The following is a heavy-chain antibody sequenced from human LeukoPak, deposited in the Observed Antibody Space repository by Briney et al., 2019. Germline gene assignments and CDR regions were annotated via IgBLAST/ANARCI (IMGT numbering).Heavy chain of an antibody. CDR2: INPSGGST. CDR1: GYTFTSYY. J-gene: IGHJ6*03. Sequence: ASVKVSCKAPGYTFTSYYMHWVRQAPGQGLEWMGIINPSGGSTSYAQKFQGRVTMTRDMSTSTVYMELSSLRSEDTAVYYCARDMAYSHTAMEQSDYYYYMDVWGKGTTVTVSS. CDR3: ARDMAYSHTAMEQSDYYYYMDV. D-gene: IGHD5-18*01. V-gene: IGHV1-46*01.